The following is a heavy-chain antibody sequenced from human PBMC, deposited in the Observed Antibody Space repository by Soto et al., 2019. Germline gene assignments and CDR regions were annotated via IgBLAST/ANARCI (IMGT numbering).Heavy chain of an antibody. V-gene: IGHV5-51*01. CDR1: GYTFSNFW. CDR2: IYPGDHET. J-gene: IGHJ4*02. Sequence: GESLKISCQCSGYTFSNFWVGWVRQLPGQGLEWMGIIYPGDHETIYSPSFQGQVTISADKSITTAYLQWSSLKASDTAMYYCARQEDVTGTVDYSYGYWGQGTLVTVSS. CDR3: ARQEDVTGTVDYSYGY. D-gene: IGHD1-20*01.